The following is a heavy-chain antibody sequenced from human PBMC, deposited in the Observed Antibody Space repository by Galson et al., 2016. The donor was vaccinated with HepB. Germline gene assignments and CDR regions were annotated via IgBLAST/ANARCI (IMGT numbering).Heavy chain of an antibody. V-gene: IGHV3-64D*09. CDR2: IYSKGNST. CDR3: VRDISGFAE. J-gene: IGHJ1*01. Sequence: SLRLSCAASGFTLNSYAMHWVRQAPGKGLEYVSVIYSKGNSTYFPDSLRGRFTVSRDKSKNTLYLQMASLRAEDTAVYYCVRDISGFAEWGQGTLVTVSS. D-gene: IGHD5-12*01. CDR1: GFTLNSYA.